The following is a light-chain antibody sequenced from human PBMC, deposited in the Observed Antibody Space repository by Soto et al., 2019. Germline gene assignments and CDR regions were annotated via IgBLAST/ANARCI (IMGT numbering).Light chain of an antibody. Sequence: DIQMTQSPSSLSASVGERVSISCRTSQNIDRYLNWYQQKPGKAPQVLISGAASLQSGVPSRFSGSGSATEFTLSISSLQPEDFATYFCQQSYSAPFTFGQGTRLEI. V-gene: IGKV1-39*01. CDR1: QNIDRY. J-gene: IGKJ2*01. CDR2: GAA. CDR3: QQSYSAPFT.